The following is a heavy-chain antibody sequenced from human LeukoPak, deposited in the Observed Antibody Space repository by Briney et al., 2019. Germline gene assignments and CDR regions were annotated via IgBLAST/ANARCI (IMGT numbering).Heavy chain of an antibody. D-gene: IGHD3-3*01. Sequence: GGSLRLSCAASGFSFSSYSMKWVGQDPGTALEWVSSISSSSCYIYYADSVKGRFTISRDNAKNSLYLQMNSLRAEDTAVYYCAREVRGNYDFWSGYFNYYMDVWGKGTTVTVSS. V-gene: IGHV3-21*01. CDR1: GFSFSSYS. CDR2: ISSSSCYI. J-gene: IGHJ6*03. CDR3: AREVRGNYDFWSGYFNYYMDV.